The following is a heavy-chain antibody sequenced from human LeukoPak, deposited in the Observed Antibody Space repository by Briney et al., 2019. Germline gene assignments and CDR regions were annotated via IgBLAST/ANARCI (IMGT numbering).Heavy chain of an antibody. CDR1: GGSISSGGYY. CDR2: IYYSGST. Sequence: PSQTLSLTCTVSGGSISSGGYYWRWIRQHPGKGLEWIGYIYYSGSTYYNPSLKSRVTISVDTSKNQFSLKLSSVTAADTAVYYCARAPGPSDYWGQGTLVTVSS. V-gene: IGHV4-31*03. J-gene: IGHJ4*02. CDR3: ARAPGPSDY.